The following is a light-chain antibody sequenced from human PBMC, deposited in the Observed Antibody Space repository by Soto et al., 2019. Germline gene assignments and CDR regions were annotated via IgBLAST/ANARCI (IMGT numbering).Light chain of an antibody. CDR2: GGS. CDR1: QRVSSTY. CDR3: QQYGNELS. Sequence: ELVLTQSPGPLSFSPGERANISCRASQRVSSTYFAWYQQKPGQSPRLLIYGGSNRASGIPDRFRGSGSGTAFNLTISRLEPEDFAVYVCQQYGNELSFGGGTTVDIK. V-gene: IGKV3-20*01. J-gene: IGKJ4*01.